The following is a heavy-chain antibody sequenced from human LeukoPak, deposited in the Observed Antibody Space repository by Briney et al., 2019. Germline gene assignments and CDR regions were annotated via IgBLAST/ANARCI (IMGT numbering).Heavy chain of an antibody. V-gene: IGHV3-30-3*01. D-gene: IGHD3-22*01. CDR2: ISYDGSNK. CDR3: AREDYYDSSGPDYFDY. Sequence: GGSLRLSCAASGFTFSSYAMHWVRQAPGKGLEWVAVISYDGSNKYYADSVKGRFTISRDNSKNTLYLQMNSLRAEDTAVYYCAREDYYDSSGPDYFDYWGQGTLVTVSS. CDR1: GFTFSSYA. J-gene: IGHJ4*02.